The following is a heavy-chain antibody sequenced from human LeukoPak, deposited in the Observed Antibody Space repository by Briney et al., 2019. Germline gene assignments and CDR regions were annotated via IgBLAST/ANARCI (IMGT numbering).Heavy chain of an antibody. CDR1: GFTFSSYG. D-gene: IGHD3-16*01. J-gene: IGHJ4*02. Sequence: PGRSLRLSCAASGFTFSSYGMHWVRQAPGKGLEWVAGISYDGTSQKYADSVKGRFTIFRDNSKSTLSLQMNSLRVEDTAVYYCARDPKVGSPDYFDYWGQGTLVTVSP. CDR3: ARDPKVGSPDYFDY. CDR2: ISYDGTSQ. V-gene: IGHV3-30*03.